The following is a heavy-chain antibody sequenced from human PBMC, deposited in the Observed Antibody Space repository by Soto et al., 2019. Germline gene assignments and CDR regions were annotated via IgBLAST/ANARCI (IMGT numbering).Heavy chain of an antibody. V-gene: IGHV3-53*01. CDR3: GTRPGGGGY. Sequence: EVQLVESGGGLIQPGGSLRLSCAVSGFTVSNNYMSWVRQAPGKGLEGVSVIYSGGYTAYGDSVKGRFTISRDNSNTKLLLQAKGLRAAATAVFYGGTRPGGGGYWGQGTLVTVSS. CDR1: GFTVSNNY. CDR2: IYSGGYT. J-gene: IGHJ4*02. D-gene: IGHD3-10*01.